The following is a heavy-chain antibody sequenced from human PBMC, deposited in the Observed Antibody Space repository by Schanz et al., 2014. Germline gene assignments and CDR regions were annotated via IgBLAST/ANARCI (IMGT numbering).Heavy chain of an antibody. CDR3: ARDIAAAMYFDL. J-gene: IGHJ2*01. D-gene: IGHD3-16*02. Sequence: QVQLVQSGSELKKPGASVKVSCKASGYTFTSFAMNWVRQAPGQGLEWMGWMNPNSGTTGYAQKFQGRVTMTRNTSTSPAYMELRGLRSDDTAVYYCARDIAAAMYFDLWGRGTLVTVSS. CDR2: MNPNSGTT. CDR1: GYTFTSFA. V-gene: IGHV1-8*02.